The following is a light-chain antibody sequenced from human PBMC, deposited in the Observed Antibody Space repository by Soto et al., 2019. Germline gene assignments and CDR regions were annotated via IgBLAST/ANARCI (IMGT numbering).Light chain of an antibody. J-gene: IGKJ5*01. CDR1: QSVRYTF. CDR2: DAF. CDR3: QQYDSSPPIT. Sequence: EIVLTQSPGTLSLSPGERATLSCMASQSVRYTFLAWYQQKPGQPPRLLIHDAFSRATGIPDRFSGSGSGTDFTLTISGLEPEDFAVYYCQQYDSSPPITFGQGTRLEIK. V-gene: IGKV3-20*01.